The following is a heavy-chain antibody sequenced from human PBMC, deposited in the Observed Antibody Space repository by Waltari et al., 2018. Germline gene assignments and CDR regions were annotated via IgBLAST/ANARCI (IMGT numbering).Heavy chain of an antibody. J-gene: IGHJ4*02. Sequence: QVQLVQSGAEVKKPGASVKVSCKASGSTFTSFAMHWLRQAPGQRLEWMGWINAGNENTKYARKFQGRVNITRDKSESTAYMELSSQRSEETAVYYGARYRRGVGELFLSWGQGTLVTVSS. CDR2: INAGNENT. CDR3: ARYRRGVGELFLS. CDR1: GSTFTSFA. D-gene: IGHD3-10*01. V-gene: IGHV1-3*01.